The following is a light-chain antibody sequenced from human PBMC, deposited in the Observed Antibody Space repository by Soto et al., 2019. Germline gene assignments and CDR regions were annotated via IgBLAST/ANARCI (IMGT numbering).Light chain of an antibody. CDR3: CSYAGKYNFWV. CDR2: DVS. CDR1: NSDIGGYNY. V-gene: IGLV2-11*01. J-gene: IGLJ3*02. Sequence: QSALTQPRSVSGSPGQSVTISSTGTNSDIGGYNYVSWYQQHPGKAPKVMIYDVSGRPSGVPDRFSGSKSGNTASLTISGLQAEDEADYYCCSYAGKYNFWVFGGGTKLTVL.